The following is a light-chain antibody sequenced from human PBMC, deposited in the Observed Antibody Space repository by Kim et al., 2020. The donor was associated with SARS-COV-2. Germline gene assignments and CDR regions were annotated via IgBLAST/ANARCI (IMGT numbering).Light chain of an antibody. V-gene: IGLV2-23*02. J-gene: IGLJ1*01. CDR1: SSNVGNYNL. CDR3: CSYAGANTFV. CDR2: EVT. Sequence: QSALTQPASVSGSPGQSITISCTGTSSNVGNYNLVSWYQQHPGKAPKLMIFEVTKRPSGVSHRFSGSVSGNTASLTISGLQTEDEADYFCCSYAGANTFVFGTGTKVTVL.